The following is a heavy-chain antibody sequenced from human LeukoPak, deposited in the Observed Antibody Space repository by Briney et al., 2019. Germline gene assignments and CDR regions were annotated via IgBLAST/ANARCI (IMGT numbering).Heavy chain of an antibody. D-gene: IGHD4-17*01. J-gene: IGHJ4*02. V-gene: IGHV3-23*01. Sequence: GSLELSCAASGFTFKYFAMNWGRQAPGKGLEWVATVTGRATSTYYADSVKGRFTISRDNSKNTLYLQMNSLRAEDTAVYYCARDDYGDLNYWGQGTLVTVSS. CDR3: ARDDYGDLNY. CDR1: GFTFKYFA. CDR2: VTGRATST.